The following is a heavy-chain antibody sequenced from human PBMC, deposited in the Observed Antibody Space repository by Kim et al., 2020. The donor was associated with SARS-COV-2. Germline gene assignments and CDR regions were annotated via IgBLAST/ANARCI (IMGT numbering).Heavy chain of an antibody. CDR3: ARGGGERWLPLIYYGMDV. D-gene: IGHD5-12*01. CDR2: INHSGST. Sequence: SETLSLTCAVYGGSFSGYYWSWIRQPPGKGLEWIGEINHSGSTNYNPSLKSRVTISVDTSKNQFSLKLSSVTAADTAVYYCARGGGERWLPLIYYGMDV. V-gene: IGHV4-34*01. CDR1: GGSFSGYY. J-gene: IGHJ6*01.